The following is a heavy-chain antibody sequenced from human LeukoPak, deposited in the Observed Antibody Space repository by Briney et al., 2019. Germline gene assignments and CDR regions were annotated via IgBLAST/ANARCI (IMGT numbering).Heavy chain of an antibody. J-gene: IGHJ4*02. D-gene: IGHD1-26*01. Sequence: ASVKVSCKASGYTFTNYTMNWVRQAPGQGLEWVGWISGSNGNTYYAQSFQGRVTMTTDVSTGTAYMDLRNLGFDDTAVYFCARSGRGTYYYFDLWGQGTLVSVSS. CDR3: ARSGRGTYYYFDL. CDR2: ISGSNGNT. CDR1: GYTFTNYT. V-gene: IGHV1-18*01.